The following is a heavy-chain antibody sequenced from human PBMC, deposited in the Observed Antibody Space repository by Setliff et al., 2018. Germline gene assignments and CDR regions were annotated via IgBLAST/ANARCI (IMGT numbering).Heavy chain of an antibody. CDR1: GDFISIGAYF. CDR2: ITSSGYT. D-gene: IGHD3-3*01. CDR3: VRGKYYDFQSGSYKGGFYYFDY. J-gene: IGHJ4*02. Sequence: SETLSLTCSVSGDFISIGAYFWSWIRHRPGEGLEYIGHITSSGYTNYSPSLQGRVAISEDTSENQFSLKLSSVTAADTAIYFCVRGKYYDFQSGSYKGGFYYFDYWGQGALVTVSS. V-gene: IGHV4-31*03.